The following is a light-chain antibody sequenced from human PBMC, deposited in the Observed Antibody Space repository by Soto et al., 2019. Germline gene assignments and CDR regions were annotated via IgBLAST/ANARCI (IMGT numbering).Light chain of an antibody. CDR1: QRVTNW. Sequence: DIPMTQSPSALSASVGDRVTITCRASQRVTNWSAWYQQKPGKPPKVLIYQASNLQSGVPSRFRGSGSGTAFTLTIVSLQPDDFATDYCQQYNTFFPYTFGQGNRLEI. J-gene: IGKJ2*01. CDR2: QAS. V-gene: IGKV1-5*03. CDR3: QQYNTFFPYT.